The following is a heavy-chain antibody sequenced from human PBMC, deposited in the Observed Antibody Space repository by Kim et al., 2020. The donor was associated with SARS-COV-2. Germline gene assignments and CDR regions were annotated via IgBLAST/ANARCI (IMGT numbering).Heavy chain of an antibody. CDR3: AAGRGFWSGGYYYYGMDV. V-gene: IGHV4-59*13. Sequence: SETLSLTCTVSGGSISSYYWSWIRQPPGKGLEWIGYIYYSGSTNYNPSLKSRVTISVDTSKNQFSLKLSSVTAADTAVYYCAAGRGFWSGGYYYYGMDVWGQGTTVTVSS. CDR2: IYYSGST. D-gene: IGHD3-3*01. CDR1: GGSISSYY. J-gene: IGHJ6*02.